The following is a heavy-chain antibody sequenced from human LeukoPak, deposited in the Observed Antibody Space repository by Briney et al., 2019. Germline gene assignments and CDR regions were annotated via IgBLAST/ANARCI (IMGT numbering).Heavy chain of an antibody. J-gene: IGHJ6*03. D-gene: IGHD2-2*01. V-gene: IGHV1-2*06. CDR2: INPNSGGT. CDR3: ARDLVNCSSTSCYYYYYYYMDV. CDR1: GYTFTGYY. Sequence: ASVKVSCKASGYTFTGYYMHWVRQAPGQGLEWMGRINPNSGGTNYAQKFQGRVTMTRDTSISTAYMELSRLRSDDTAVYYCARDLVNCSSTSCYYYYYYYMDVWGKGTTVTVSS.